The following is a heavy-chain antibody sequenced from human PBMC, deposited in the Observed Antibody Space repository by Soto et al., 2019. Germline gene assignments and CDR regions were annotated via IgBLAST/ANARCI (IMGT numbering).Heavy chain of an antibody. CDR3: ARGSRFDSALYFDY. Sequence: SETLSLTCTVSGGSISSGGYYWSWIRQHPGKGLEWIGYIYYSGSTNYNPSLKSRVTISVDTSKNQFSLKLSSVTAADTAVYYCARGSRFDSALYFDYWGQGTLVTVSS. V-gene: IGHV4-61*08. CDR1: GGSISSGGYY. D-gene: IGHD3-10*01. J-gene: IGHJ4*02. CDR2: IYYSGST.